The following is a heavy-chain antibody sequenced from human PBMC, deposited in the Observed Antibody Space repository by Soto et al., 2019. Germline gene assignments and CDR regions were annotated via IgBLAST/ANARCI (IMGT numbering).Heavy chain of an antibody. CDR2: ISAYNGNT. V-gene: IGHV1-18*01. CDR1: GYTFTSYG. D-gene: IGHD3-10*01. Sequence: VASVKVSCKASGYTFTSYGISWVRQAPGQGLEWMGWISAYNGNTNYAQKLQGRVTMTTDTSTSTAYMELRSLRSDDTAVYYCARGLWFVYLRSIDYHYRMVAWGQGATVTVSS. CDR3: ARGLWFVYLRSIDYHYRMVA. J-gene: IGHJ6*02.